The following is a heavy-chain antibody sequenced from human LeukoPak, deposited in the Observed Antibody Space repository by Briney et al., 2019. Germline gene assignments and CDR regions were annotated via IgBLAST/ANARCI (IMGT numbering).Heavy chain of an antibody. Sequence: HTGGSLRLSCAASGFTFSSYAMSWVRQAPGKGLEWVSAISGSGGSTYYADSVKGRFTISRDNSKNTLYLQMNSLRAEDTAVYYCARDRWSGGSKGYFDYWGQGTLVTVSS. CDR2: ISGSGGST. J-gene: IGHJ4*02. V-gene: IGHV3-23*01. CDR3: ARDRWSGGSKGYFDY. CDR1: GFTFSSYA. D-gene: IGHD3-16*01.